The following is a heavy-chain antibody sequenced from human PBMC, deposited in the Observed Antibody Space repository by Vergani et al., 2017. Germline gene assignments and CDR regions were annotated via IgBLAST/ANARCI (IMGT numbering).Heavy chain of an antibody. D-gene: IGHD3-3*01. Sequence: QLQLQESGPGLVKPSETLSLTCTVSGGSISSSSYYWGWIRQPPGKGLEWIGSIYYSGSTYYNPSLKSRVTISVDTSKNQFSLKLSSVTAADTAVYYCARHQAGFLEPYXMDVWGKGTTVTVSS. CDR2: IYYSGST. CDR3: ARHQAGFLEPYXMDV. V-gene: IGHV4-39*01. J-gene: IGHJ6*03. CDR1: GGSISSSSYY.